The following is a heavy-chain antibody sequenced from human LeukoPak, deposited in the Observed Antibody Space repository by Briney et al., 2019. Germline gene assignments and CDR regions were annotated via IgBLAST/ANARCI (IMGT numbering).Heavy chain of an antibody. D-gene: IGHD5-12*01. CDR1: GFTFSRSA. CDR3: AKEMKPWMHFDY. V-gene: IGHV3-30*18. Sequence: GRSLRLSCTASGFTFSRSAVHWVRQAPGKGLEWVAVISHDGSNTDYTDSVKGRFTISRDNSKNTLYLQMNSLRAEDTAVYYCAKEMKPWMHFDYWGQGTLVTVSS. CDR2: ISHDGSNT. J-gene: IGHJ4*02.